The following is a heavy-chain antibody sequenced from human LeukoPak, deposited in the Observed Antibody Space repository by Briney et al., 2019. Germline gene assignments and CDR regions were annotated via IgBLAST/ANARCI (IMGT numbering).Heavy chain of an antibody. V-gene: IGHV3-7*01. Sequence: PGGSLRPSCAASGFTFSSYWMSWVREAPGKGLEWVANIKQDGSEKYYADSVKGRFTISRDNAKKSQYLQMNSLRAEDTAVYYCARGGGLRYCDWFRNHHFDYWGQGTLVTVSS. CDR2: IKQDGSEK. CDR3: ARGGGLRYCDWFRNHHFDY. J-gene: IGHJ4*02. D-gene: IGHD3-9*01. CDR1: GFTFSSYW.